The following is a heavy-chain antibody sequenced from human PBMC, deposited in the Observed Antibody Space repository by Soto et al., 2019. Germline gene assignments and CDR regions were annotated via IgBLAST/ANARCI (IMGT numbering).Heavy chain of an antibody. D-gene: IGHD3-16*01. CDR2: INPSGGST. CDR1: GYTFTNYY. Sequence: QVQLVQSGAEVKKPGASVKVSCEASGYTFTNYYIHWVRQALGQGLEWMAVINPSGGSTRYAQKFQGRVTMTRDTSTSTVYMELSSLRSEDTAVYYCAKTYGFLGGYYFDYWGQGTLVTVSS. J-gene: IGHJ4*02. CDR3: AKTYGFLGGYYFDY. V-gene: IGHV1-46*01.